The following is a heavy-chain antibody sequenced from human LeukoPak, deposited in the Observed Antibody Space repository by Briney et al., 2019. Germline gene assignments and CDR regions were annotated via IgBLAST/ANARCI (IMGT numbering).Heavy chain of an antibody. CDR1: GFSFSNYA. V-gene: IGHV3-23*01. CDR3: AVFFMVRGVISQYYFDH. D-gene: IGHD3-10*01. Sequence: GGSLRLSCAASGFSFSNYAMSWVRQAPGKGLEWVSTISGSGDSSFYADSVKGLFTISRDNFKNTLYLQMNSLRAEDTAVYYCAVFFMVRGVISQYYFDHWGQGTLVTVSS. J-gene: IGHJ4*02. CDR2: ISGSGDSS.